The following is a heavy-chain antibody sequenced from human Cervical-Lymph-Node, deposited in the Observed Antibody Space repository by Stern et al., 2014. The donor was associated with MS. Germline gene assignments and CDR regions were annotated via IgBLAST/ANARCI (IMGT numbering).Heavy chain of an antibody. Sequence: QVQLVQSGPEVKKPGASVMVSCKTSGYTFTNYYIHWVRQAPGQGLEWMGIINPNGSVTASAQKFQGRLTMTGDTSTTTVYMRLITLTSEDTAMYYCTRAVGGVGREWGQGTLVVVSS. V-gene: IGHV1-46*01. CDR1: GYTFTNYY. CDR3: TRAVGGVGRE. D-gene: IGHD3-16*01. CDR2: INPNGSVT. J-gene: IGHJ4*02.